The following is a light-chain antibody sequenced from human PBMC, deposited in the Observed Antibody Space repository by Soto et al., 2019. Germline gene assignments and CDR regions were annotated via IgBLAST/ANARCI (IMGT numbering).Light chain of an antibody. CDR3: QHYNSFSRT. CDR1: DNIVHW. CDR2: KAA. J-gene: IGKJ1*01. V-gene: IGKV1-5*03. Sequence: DIQMTQSPSRLSASLGYRVPTTCRASDNIVHWVAWYQQKPGKAPKLLIYKAANLADEVPSRFDGSGSGTDFTLTITRLQPDDFATYYCQHYNSFSRTFGQGTKV.